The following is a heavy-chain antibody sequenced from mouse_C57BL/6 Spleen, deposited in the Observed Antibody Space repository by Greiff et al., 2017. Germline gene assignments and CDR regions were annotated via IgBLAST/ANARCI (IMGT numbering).Heavy chain of an antibody. Sequence: EVQLQQSGPELVKPGASVKIPCKASGYTFTDYNMDWVKQSHGKSLEWIGDINPNNGGTIYNQKFKGKATLTVDKSSSTAYMELRSLTSEDTAVYDCARRRGDGYYVEDFDVWGTGTTVTVSS. CDR2: INPNNGGT. D-gene: IGHD2-3*01. CDR1: GYTFTDYN. V-gene: IGHV1-18*01. CDR3: ARRRGDGYYVEDFDV. J-gene: IGHJ1*03.